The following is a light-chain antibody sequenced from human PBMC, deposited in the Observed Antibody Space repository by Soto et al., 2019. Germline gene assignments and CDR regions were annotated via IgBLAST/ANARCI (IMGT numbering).Light chain of an antibody. CDR1: QSISTY. J-gene: IGKJ1*01. CDR3: QQSSSTPWT. CDR2: GAS. V-gene: IGKV1-39*01. Sequence: DIQMTQSPSSLSASVGDRVTITCRASQSISTYLYWYQQKPGKAPNLLIYGASNLQSGVPSRFSGSGSGTDFTLTISSLQPEDFATYYCQQSSSTPWTFGQGTKVEIK.